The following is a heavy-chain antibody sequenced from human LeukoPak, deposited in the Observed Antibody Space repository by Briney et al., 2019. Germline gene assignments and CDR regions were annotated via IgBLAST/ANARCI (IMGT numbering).Heavy chain of an antibody. Sequence: RGSRRLSCAASGFTCSSYSMNWVRQAPGKRLEWVSSISSSSSYIYYADSVKGRFTISRDNAKNSLYLQMNSLRAEDTAVYYCARGGRDYGFLFVYWGQGTLVTVSS. J-gene: IGHJ4*02. CDR2: ISSSSSYI. D-gene: IGHD4-17*01. CDR1: GFTCSSYS. V-gene: IGHV3-21*01. CDR3: ARGGRDYGFLFVY.